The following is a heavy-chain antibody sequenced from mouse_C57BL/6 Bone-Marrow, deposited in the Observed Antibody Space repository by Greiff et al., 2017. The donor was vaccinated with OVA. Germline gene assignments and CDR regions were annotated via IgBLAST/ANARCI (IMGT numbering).Heavy chain of an antibody. CDR3: ARHEGYGYWYFDV. CDR1: GFTFSSYT. J-gene: IGHJ1*03. CDR2: ISGGGGNT. D-gene: IGHD1-1*02. V-gene: IGHV5-9*01. Sequence: EVKVVESGGGLVKPGGSLKLSCAASGFTFSSYTMSWVRQTPEKRLEWVATISGGGGNTYYPDSVKGRFTISRDNAKNTLYLQLSSLRSEDTALYYCARHEGYGYWYFDVWGTGTTVTVSS.